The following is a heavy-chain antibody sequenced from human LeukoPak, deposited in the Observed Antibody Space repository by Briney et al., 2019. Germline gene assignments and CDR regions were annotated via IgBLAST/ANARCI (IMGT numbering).Heavy chain of an antibody. V-gene: IGHV3-23*01. CDR2: IGDSGSGG. CDR1: GFNFNYFA. CDR3: SRIKYGGNSGYHFDY. Sequence: AGGSLRLSRSASGFNFNYFAMSWIRQAPGKGLEWVSTIGDSGSGGSYADSVRGRFTISRDNSKNMVYLQMHSLRVDDSAVYYCSRIKYGGNSGYHFDYWGQGTLVTVSS. J-gene: IGHJ4*02. D-gene: IGHD4-23*01.